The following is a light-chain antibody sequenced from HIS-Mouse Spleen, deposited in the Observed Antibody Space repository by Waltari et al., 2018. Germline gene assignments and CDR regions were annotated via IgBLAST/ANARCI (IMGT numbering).Light chain of an antibody. CDR3: QSYDSSLSGSV. J-gene: IGLJ2*01. CDR1: SSNIGAGYD. V-gene: IGLV1-40*01. CDR2: GNS. Sequence: QSVLTQPPSVSGAPGPRVTISCTGSSSNIGAGYDVHWYQQPPGTAPKLLIYGNSNRPSGVPDRFSGSKSGTSASLAITGLQAEDEADYYCQSYDSSLSGSVFGGGTKLTVL.